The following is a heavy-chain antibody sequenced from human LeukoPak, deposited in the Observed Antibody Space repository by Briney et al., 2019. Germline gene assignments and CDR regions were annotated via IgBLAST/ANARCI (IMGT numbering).Heavy chain of an antibody. CDR1: GFTFSDYW. D-gene: IGHD6-6*01. CDR2: IKQDGSEK. V-gene: IGHV3-7*03. J-gene: IGHJ3*01. CDR3: ARSSYSSSSSV. Sequence: GGSLRLSCAASGFTFSDYWMSWVRQAPGKGLEWVANIKQDGSEKYYVDSMKGRFTIPRDNAKNSLYLQMNSLKAEDTAVYYCARSSYSSSSSVWGQGTMVTVSS.